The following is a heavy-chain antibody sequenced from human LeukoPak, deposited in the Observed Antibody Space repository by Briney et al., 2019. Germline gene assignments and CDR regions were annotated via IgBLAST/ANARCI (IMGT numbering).Heavy chain of an antibody. J-gene: IGHJ6*03. CDR2: IYPGDSDT. CDR3: HMDV. CDR1: GYSFTSYW. Sequence: GESLKISCKGSGYSFTSYWIGWVRQMPGKGLEWMGIIYPGDSDTRYSPSFQGQVTMSVDKSFNTTYLQWSSLKASDTAMYYYHMDVWGKGTRVTISS. V-gene: IGHV5-51*01. D-gene: IGHD3-16*02.